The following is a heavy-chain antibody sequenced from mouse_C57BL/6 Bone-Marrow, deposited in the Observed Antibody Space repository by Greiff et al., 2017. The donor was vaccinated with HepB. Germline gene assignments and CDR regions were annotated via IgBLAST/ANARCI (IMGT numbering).Heavy chain of an antibody. D-gene: IGHD1-1*01. V-gene: IGHV1-82*01. CDR1: GYAFSSSW. CDR2: IYPGDGDT. J-gene: IGHJ2*01. CDR3: ASIYYGSSYVDY. Sequence: QVQLKQSGPELVKPGASVKISCKASGYAFSSSWMNWVKQRPGKGLEWIGRIYPGDGDTNYNGKFKGKATLTADKSSSTAYMQLSSLTSEDSAVYFCASIYYGSSYVDYWGQGTTLTVSS.